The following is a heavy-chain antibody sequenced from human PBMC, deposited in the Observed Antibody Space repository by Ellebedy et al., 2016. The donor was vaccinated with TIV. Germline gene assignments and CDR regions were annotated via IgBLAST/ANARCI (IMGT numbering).Heavy chain of an antibody. J-gene: IGHJ4*02. CDR1: GFTFSSYG. V-gene: IGHV3-33*01. Sequence: GGSLRLXXAASGFTFSSYGMHWVRQAPGKGLEWVAVIWYDGSNKYYADSVKGRFTISRDNSKNTLYLQMNSLRAEDTAVYYCARETSLWFGELFWGQGTLVTVSS. CDR2: IWYDGSNK. CDR3: ARETSLWFGELF. D-gene: IGHD3-10*01.